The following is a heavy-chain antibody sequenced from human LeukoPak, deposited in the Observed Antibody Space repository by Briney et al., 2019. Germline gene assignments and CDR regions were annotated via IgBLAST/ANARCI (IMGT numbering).Heavy chain of an antibody. CDR3: TREHYDDHRR. CDR1: GFTFSGFW. Sequence: GGSLRLSCAASGFTFSGFWMNWVRQAPGEGLEWVANIKEDGSEIYYVDSVKGRFTISRDNAKNSLYLQMDTLRAEDTALYFCTREHYDDHRRWGQGTLVTVSS. D-gene: IGHD4-17*01. J-gene: IGHJ4*02. V-gene: IGHV3-7*01. CDR2: IKEDGSEI.